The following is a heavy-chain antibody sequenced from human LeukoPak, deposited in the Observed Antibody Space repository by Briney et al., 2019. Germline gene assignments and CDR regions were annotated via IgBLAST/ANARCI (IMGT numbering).Heavy chain of an antibody. CDR2: ISGSGGST. V-gene: IGHV3-23*01. Sequence: GGSLRLSCAASGFTFSSYAMSWVRQAPGKGLEWVSAISGSGGSTYYADSVKGRFTISRDNPKNTLYLQMNSLRAEDTAVYYCAKAQGAVATYYYYGMDVWGQGTTVTVSS. CDR1: GFTFSSYA. CDR3: AKAQGAVATYYYYGMDV. J-gene: IGHJ6*02. D-gene: IGHD2-21*02.